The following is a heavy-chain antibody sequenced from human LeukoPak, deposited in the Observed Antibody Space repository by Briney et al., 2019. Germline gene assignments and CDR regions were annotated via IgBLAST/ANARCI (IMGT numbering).Heavy chain of an antibody. CDR2: TYTSGST. D-gene: IGHD2-2*01. J-gene: IGHJ4*02. Sequence: SQTLSLTCTVTGGSISSGSYYWSWIRQPASKQLQRIGRTYTSGSTNYNPSLKSRLTISVDTSKSQFSLKLSSVTAADTAVYYCATSSCSSTSCYDSNFDYWGQGTLVTVSS. CDR3: ATSSCSSTSCYDSNFDY. V-gene: IGHV4-61*02. CDR1: GGSISSGSYY.